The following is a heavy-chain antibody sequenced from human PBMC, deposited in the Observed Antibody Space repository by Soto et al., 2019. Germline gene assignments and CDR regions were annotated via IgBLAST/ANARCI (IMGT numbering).Heavy chain of an antibody. Sequence: PSETLSLTCTVSGGSVTNSSYYWAWIRQSPGKGLEWIGSVYYRGRSYSKSSVKSRVTISVDTSKNQFSLNLNSVTASDTAVYFFVSQRTTIISRAYFDYWGPGALVTVSS. J-gene: IGHJ4*02. CDR3: VSQRTTIISRAYFDY. CDR1: GGSVTNSSYY. V-gene: IGHV4-39*01. CDR2: VYYRGRS. D-gene: IGHD4-17*01.